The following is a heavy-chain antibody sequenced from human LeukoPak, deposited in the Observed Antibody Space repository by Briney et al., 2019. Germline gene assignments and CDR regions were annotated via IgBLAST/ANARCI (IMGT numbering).Heavy chain of an antibody. CDR1: GGSFSGYY. V-gene: IGHV4-34*01. J-gene: IGHJ4*02. D-gene: IGHD2-2*01. CDR3: ASRLYCSSTSCYLLDY. Sequence: SETLSLTCAVYGGSFSGYYWSWIRQPPGKGLEWIGSIYYSGSTYYNPSLKGRVTISVDTSKNQFSLKLSSVTAADTAVYYCASRLYCSSTSCYLLDYWGQGTLVTVSS. CDR2: IYYSGST.